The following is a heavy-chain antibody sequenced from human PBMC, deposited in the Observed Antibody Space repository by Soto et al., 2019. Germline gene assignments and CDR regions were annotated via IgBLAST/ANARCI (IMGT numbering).Heavy chain of an antibody. CDR1: GGSISSYY. CDR2: IYYSGST. V-gene: IGHV4-59*12. Sequence: PSETLSLTCTVPGGSISSYYWSWIRQPPGKGLEWIGYIYYSGSTNYNPSLKSRVTISVDTSKNQFSLKLSSVTAADTAVYYCARVNYDILTGPEYFQHWGQGTLVTVSS. D-gene: IGHD3-9*01. CDR3: ARVNYDILTGPEYFQH. J-gene: IGHJ1*01.